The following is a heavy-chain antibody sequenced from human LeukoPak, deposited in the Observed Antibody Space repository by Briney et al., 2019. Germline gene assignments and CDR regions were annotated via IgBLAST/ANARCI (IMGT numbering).Heavy chain of an antibody. CDR3: ARQNYYDSSGYYYGFWYFDY. V-gene: IGHV1-18*01. CDR2: ISAYNGST. D-gene: IGHD3-22*01. J-gene: IGHJ4*02. CDR1: GYTFTSYG. Sequence: GASVKVSCRASGYTFTSYGISWVRQAPGQGLEWMGWISAYNGSTNYAQKLQGRVTMTTDTSTSTAYMELRSLRSDDTAVYYCARQNYYDSSGYYYGFWYFDYWGQGTLVTVSS.